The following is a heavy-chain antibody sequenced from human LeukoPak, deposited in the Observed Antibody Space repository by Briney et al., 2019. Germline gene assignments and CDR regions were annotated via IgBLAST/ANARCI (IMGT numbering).Heavy chain of an antibody. CDR3: ARGESYRFDY. V-gene: IGHV3-30-3*01. D-gene: IGHD1-26*01. CDR2: ISYDGSKK. J-gene: IGHJ4*02. Sequence: GGSLRLSCAVSGFTFSRYAMHWVRQAPGKGLEWVAVISYDGSKKYYADSVEGRFTILRDNSKNTVFLQMNSLRAEDTAVYYCARGESYRFDYWGQGTLVTVSS. CDR1: GFTFSRYA.